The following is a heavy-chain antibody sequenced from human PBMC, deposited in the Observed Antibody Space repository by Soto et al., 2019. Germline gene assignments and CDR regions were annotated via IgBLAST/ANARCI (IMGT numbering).Heavy chain of an antibody. J-gene: IGHJ6*02. V-gene: IGHV1-69*13. CDR3: ARETPSAAAAYYYYGLDV. Sequence: ASVKVSCKVSGGTFSSDFINWVRQAPGQGLEWVGGIIPVFGTGSYAEKFQGRVTITADESTSTAYMELSRLRSDDTAVYYCARETPSAAAAYYYYGLDVWGQGTTVTVSS. D-gene: IGHD6-13*01. CDR2: IIPVFGTG. CDR1: GGTFSSDF.